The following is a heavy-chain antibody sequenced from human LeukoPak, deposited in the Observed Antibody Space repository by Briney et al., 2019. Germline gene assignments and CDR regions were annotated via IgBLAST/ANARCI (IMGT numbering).Heavy chain of an antibody. CDR1: GGSFSGYY. D-gene: IGHD1-26*01. V-gene: IGHV4-34*01. CDR2: IDHSGST. Sequence: PSETLSLTCAVYGGSFSGYYRSWIRQPPGKGLEWIGEIDHSGSTNYNPSLKSRVTISVDTSKNQFSLKLSSVTAADTAVYYCASSPSGSYSQIDYWGQGTLVTVSS. J-gene: IGHJ4*02. CDR3: ASSPSGSYSQIDY.